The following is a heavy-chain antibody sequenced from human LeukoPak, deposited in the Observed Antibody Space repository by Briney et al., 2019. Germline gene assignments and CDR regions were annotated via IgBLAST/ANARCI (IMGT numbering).Heavy chain of an antibody. CDR3: AGSRGDIAADPRDAFDI. D-gene: IGHD6-13*01. V-gene: IGHV1-8*01. J-gene: IGHJ3*02. CDR1: GYTFTSYD. CDR2: MNPNSGNT. Sequence: ASVKVSCKASGYTFTSYDINWVRQATGQGLEWMGWMNPNSGNTGYAQKFQGRVTMTRNTSISTAYMELSSLRSEDTAVYYCAGSRGDIAADPRDAFDIWGQGTMVTVSS.